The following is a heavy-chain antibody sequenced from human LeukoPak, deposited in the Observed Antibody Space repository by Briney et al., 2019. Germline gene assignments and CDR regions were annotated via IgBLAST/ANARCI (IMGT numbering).Heavy chain of an antibody. Sequence: SETLSLTCTVSGGSISSYYWSWIRQPPGKGLEWIAYIYYGGYTNYNPSLKSRASISVDTSKNLCSLRLSSVTAADTAVYYCARHAIYSGGYSYWFDPWGLGTLVTVSS. CDR3: ARHAIYSGGYSYWFDP. CDR2: IYYGGYT. D-gene: IGHD1-26*01. V-gene: IGHV4-59*08. CDR1: GGSISSYY. J-gene: IGHJ5*02.